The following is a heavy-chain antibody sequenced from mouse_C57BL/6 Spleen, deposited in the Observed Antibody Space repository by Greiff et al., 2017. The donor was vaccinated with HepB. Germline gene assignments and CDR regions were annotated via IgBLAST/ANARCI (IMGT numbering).Heavy chain of an antibody. CDR2: ISDGGSYT. CDR3: ARDNSKRYFDV. Sequence: DVHLVESGGGLVKPGGSLKLSCAASGFTFSSYAMSWVRQTPEKRLEWVATISDGGSYTYYPDNVKGRFTISRDNAKNNLYLQMSHLKSEDTAMYYCARDNSKRYFDVWGTGTTVTVSS. J-gene: IGHJ1*03. CDR1: GFTFSSYA. D-gene: IGHD2-5*01. V-gene: IGHV5-4*01.